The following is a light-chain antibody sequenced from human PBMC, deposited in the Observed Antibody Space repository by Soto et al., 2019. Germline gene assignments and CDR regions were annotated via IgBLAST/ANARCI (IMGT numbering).Light chain of an antibody. J-gene: IGKJ1*01. CDR3: QQSFSTPWT. V-gene: IGKV1-39*01. CDR2: AAS. Sequence: DIQMTQSPSSLSASVGDRVTISCRSSQNISRYLNWYEQKPGKVPKVLIYAASSLQSGVLLRFSGSGSGTEFTLAISSLQPEDFASYFCQQSFSTPWTFGPGTLVEIK. CDR1: QNISRY.